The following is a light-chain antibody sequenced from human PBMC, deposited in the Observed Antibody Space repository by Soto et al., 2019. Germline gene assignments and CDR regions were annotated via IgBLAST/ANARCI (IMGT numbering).Light chain of an antibody. CDR2: GAS. CDR3: QQYDNWLPVT. J-gene: IGKJ1*01. Sequence: EIVMTQSPASLSVSPGERATLSCRASQSVSSNLAWYQQKPGQAHRLLIYGASTRATGIPARFSGSGSGTEFTLTISSLQSEDFAVYYCQQYDNWLPVTFGQGTKVEIK. V-gene: IGKV3-15*01. CDR1: QSVSSN.